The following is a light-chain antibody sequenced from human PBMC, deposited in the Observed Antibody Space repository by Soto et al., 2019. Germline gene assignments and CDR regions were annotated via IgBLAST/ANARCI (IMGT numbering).Light chain of an antibody. J-gene: IGLJ1*01. V-gene: IGLV2-14*01. Sequence: LSITISCTGSGRDIGSYDYVSWYQQHPGKAPKLIIYGVKNRPSGVSNRFSASKSAFTASLTISGLQTEDEAYYYCSSYTTSYFYVFGPGTKGTVL. CDR1: GRDIGSYDY. CDR2: GVK. CDR3: SSYTTSYFYV.